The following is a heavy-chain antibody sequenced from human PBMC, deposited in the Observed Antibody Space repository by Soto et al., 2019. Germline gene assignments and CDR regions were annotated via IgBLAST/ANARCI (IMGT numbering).Heavy chain of an antibody. CDR2: INPNSGGT. CDR1: GYTFTGYY. D-gene: IGHD3-10*01. J-gene: IGHJ4*02. V-gene: IGHV1-2*04. Sequence: GASVKVSCKASGYTFTGYYMHWVRQAPGQGLEWMGWINPNSGGTNYAQKFQGWVTMTRDTSVSTAYMELSRLRSDDTAVYYCARGPSNGYGSGSLNGDLLITHLDHRPFDYWGQGTLVTVSS. CDR3: ARGPSNGYGSGSLNGDLLITHLDHRPFDY.